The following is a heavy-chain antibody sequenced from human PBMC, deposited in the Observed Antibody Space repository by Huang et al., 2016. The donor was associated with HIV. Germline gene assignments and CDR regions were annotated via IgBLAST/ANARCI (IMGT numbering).Heavy chain of an antibody. CDR1: GYTFTDYY. V-gene: IGHV1-2*02. J-gene: IGHJ4*02. CDR2: INPNSGGT. Sequence: QVHLVQSGAEVKQPGASVKVSCKASGYTFTDYYIHWLRQDPGQGLEWMGWINPNSGGTNYAQKFQGRVTMTTDTSISTAYMDLIRLKSDDTAVYHCARQRTTYYYDSSGYRGEFDQWGQGTLVTVSS. CDR3: ARQRTTYYYDSSGYRGEFDQ. D-gene: IGHD3-22*01.